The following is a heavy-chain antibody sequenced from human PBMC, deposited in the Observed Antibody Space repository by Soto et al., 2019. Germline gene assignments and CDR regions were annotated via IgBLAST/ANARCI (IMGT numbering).Heavy chain of an antibody. V-gene: IGHV1-8*01. J-gene: IGHJ6*02. Sequence: ASVKVSCKASGYTFTSYDINWVRQATGQGLEWMGWMNPNSGNTGYAQKFQGRVTMTRNTSISTAYMELSSLRSEDTAVYYCASLPWANYYYYGMDVWGQGTTVNVSS. D-gene: IGHD7-27*01. CDR3: ASLPWANYYYYGMDV. CDR2: MNPNSGNT. CDR1: GYTFTSYD.